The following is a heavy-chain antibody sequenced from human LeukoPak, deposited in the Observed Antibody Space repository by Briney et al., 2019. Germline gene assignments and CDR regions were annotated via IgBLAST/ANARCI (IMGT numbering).Heavy chain of an antibody. J-gene: IGHJ4*02. D-gene: IGHD5-18*01. V-gene: IGHV4-39*01. CDR2: IYYSGST. CDR3: ARHDMDTAMVLYYFDY. Sequence: SETLSLTCTVSGGSISSSSYYWGWIRQPPGEGLEWIGSIYYSGSTYYNPSLKSRVTISVDTSKNQFSLKLSSVTAADTAVYYCARHDMDTAMVLYYFDYWGQGTLVTVSS. CDR1: GGSISSSSYY.